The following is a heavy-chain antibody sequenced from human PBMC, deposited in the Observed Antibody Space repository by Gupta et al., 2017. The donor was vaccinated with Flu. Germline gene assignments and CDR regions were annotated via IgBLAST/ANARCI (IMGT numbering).Heavy chain of an antibody. CDR1: GFTFSSYW. D-gene: IGHD3-22*01. CDR2: IKQDGSEK. J-gene: IGHJ6*02. V-gene: IGHV3-7*04. CDR3: ARDYDSSGYYHTGGVYYGMDV. Sequence: VQLVESGGGLVQPGGSLRLSCAASGFTFSSYWMSWVRQAPGKGLEWVANIKQDGSEKYYVDSVKGRFTISRDNAKNSLYLQMNSLRAEDTAVYYCARDYDSSGYYHTGGVYYGMDVWGQGTTVTVSS.